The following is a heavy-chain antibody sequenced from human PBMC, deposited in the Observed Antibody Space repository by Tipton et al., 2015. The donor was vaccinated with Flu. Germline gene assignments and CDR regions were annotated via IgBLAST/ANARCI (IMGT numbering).Heavy chain of an antibody. CDR3: TARGGYYDSNGYYHFDF. V-gene: IGHV3-15*01. D-gene: IGHD3-22*01. CDR2: TKSKADGGTT. J-gene: IGHJ4*02. CDR1: GFTFTFAW. Sequence: SLRLSCEASGFTFTFAWMSWVRQVPGKGLEWVGRTKSKADGGTTDYAAPVQGRFTISRDDSKNTLYLQMNSLKTEDTAVYYCTARGGYYDSNGYYHFDFWGQGTLITVSS.